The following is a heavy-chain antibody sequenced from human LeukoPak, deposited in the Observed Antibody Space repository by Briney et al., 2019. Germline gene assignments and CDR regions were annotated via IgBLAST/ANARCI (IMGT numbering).Heavy chain of an antibody. CDR1: GGTFSSYA. Sequence: SVKVSCKASGGTFSSYAISWVRQAPGQGLEWMGGIIPIFGTANYAQKFQGRVTITADESTSTAYMELSSLRSEDTAVYYCARVIPELMVRDNAFDIWGQGTMVTVSS. J-gene: IGHJ3*02. CDR3: ARVIPELMVRDNAFDI. D-gene: IGHD3-10*01. V-gene: IGHV1-69*13. CDR2: IIPIFGTA.